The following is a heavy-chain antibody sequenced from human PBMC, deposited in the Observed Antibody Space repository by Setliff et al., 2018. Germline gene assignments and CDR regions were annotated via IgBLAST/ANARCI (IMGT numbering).Heavy chain of an antibody. V-gene: IGHV3-21*01. CDR3: ARDEVNCSGSKCYSGFDS. CDR1: GFTFSSYS. Sequence: PGGSLRLSCIASGFTFSSYSMNWVRQAPGKGLEWVSSISSSSSYIYDADSVRGRFTVSRDNARNSLYLQMNNLRAEDTAVYCARDEVNCSGSKCYSGFDSWGQGTLVTVSS. J-gene: IGHJ4*02. D-gene: IGHD2-15*01. CDR2: ISSSSSYI.